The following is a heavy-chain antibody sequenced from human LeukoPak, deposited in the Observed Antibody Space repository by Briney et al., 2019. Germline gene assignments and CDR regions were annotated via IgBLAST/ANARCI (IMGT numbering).Heavy chain of an antibody. CDR3: ARDLGYYYDSSGYGDAFDI. J-gene: IGHJ3*02. Sequence: PSETLSLTCTVSGGSISSYYWSWIRQPAGKGLEWIGRIYTSGSTNYNPSLKSRVTMSVDTSKNQFSLKLSSVTAADTAVYYCARDLGYYYDSSGYGDAFDIWGQGTMVTVSS. V-gene: IGHV4-4*07. CDR2: IYTSGST. CDR1: GGSISSYY. D-gene: IGHD3-22*01.